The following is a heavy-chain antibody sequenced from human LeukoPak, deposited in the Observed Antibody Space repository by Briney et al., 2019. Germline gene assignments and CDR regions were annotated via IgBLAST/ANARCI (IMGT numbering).Heavy chain of an antibody. CDR3: ARRNAMDV. V-gene: IGHV3-7*03. CDR1: GFTFSNYW. Sequence: GGSLRLSCAASGFTFSNYWMTWVRQAPGKGLEWVANINRDGSERHYVDSVKGRFTISRDDAKSSLYLQMNSLRAEDTAVYYCARRNAMDVWGQGTTVIVSS. J-gene: IGHJ6*02. CDR2: INRDGSER.